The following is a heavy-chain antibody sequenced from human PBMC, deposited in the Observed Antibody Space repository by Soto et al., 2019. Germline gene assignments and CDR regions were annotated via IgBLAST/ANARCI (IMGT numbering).Heavy chain of an antibody. Sequence: GGSLRLSCAASGFTFSSYAMIWVRQAPGKGLEWVSAISGDGGSTYYADSVKGRFTISRDNSKNTLYLQMDSLRAEDTAVYYCAKKPGYSSSWYVPFDYWGQGTLVTVSS. CDR1: GFTFSSYA. D-gene: IGHD6-13*01. CDR3: AKKPGYSSSWYVPFDY. V-gene: IGHV3-23*01. CDR2: ISGDGGST. J-gene: IGHJ4*02.